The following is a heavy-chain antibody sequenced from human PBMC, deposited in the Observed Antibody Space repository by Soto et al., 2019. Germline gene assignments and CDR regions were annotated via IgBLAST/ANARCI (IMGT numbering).Heavy chain of an antibody. D-gene: IGHD2-15*01. Sequence: PGGSLRLSCAGSGFTFGDSYMSWIRQAPGKGLEWLSYISPGSRYPAYADSVKGRFTISRDNSKRSLYLQMMSLTAEDTAVYYCVRGGGGGLCGPWGQGTMVTVSS. CDR3: VRGGGGGLCGP. CDR2: ISPGSRYP. J-gene: IGHJ4*02. CDR1: GFTFGDSY. V-gene: IGHV3-11*06.